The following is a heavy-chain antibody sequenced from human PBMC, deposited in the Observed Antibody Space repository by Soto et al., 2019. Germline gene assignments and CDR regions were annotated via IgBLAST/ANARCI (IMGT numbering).Heavy chain of an antibody. CDR2: IYYSGST. CDR3: AREGYYDSSGYFDY. D-gene: IGHD3-22*01. CDR1: GGSISSGDYY. J-gene: IGHJ4*02. Sequence: SETLSLTCTVSGGSISSGDYYWSWIRQPPGKGLEWIGYIYYSGSTYCNPSLKSRVTISVDTSKNQFSLKLSSVTAADTAVYYCAREGYYDSSGYFDYWGQGTLVTVSS. V-gene: IGHV4-30-4*01.